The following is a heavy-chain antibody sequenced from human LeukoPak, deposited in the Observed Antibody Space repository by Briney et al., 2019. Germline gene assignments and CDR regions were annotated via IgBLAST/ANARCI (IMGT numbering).Heavy chain of an antibody. J-gene: IGHJ5*02. V-gene: IGHV1-69*13. Sequence: GASVKVSCKASGGTFSSYAISWVRQAPGQGLEWMGGIIPIFGTANYAQKFQGRVTITADESTSTVYMDLSSLRSEDTAVYYCARGGYSSPRGWFDPWGQGTLVTVSS. CDR3: ARGGYSSPRGWFDP. CDR2: IIPIFGTA. D-gene: IGHD6-19*01. CDR1: GGTFSSYA.